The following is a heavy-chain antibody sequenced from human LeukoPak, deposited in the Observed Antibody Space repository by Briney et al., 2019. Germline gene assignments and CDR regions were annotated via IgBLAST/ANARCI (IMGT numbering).Heavy chain of an antibody. CDR2: ISSSGTTI. D-gene: IGHD6-19*01. Sequence: GGSLRLSCAASGFTFSDYYMSWIRQAPGKGLEWVSYISSSGTTIYYADSVKGRFTISRDNAKNSLYLQMNSLRAEDTAVYYCARAPRNGWYDCFDYWGQGTLVTVSS. V-gene: IGHV3-11*01. J-gene: IGHJ4*02. CDR3: ARAPRNGWYDCFDY. CDR1: GFTFSDYY.